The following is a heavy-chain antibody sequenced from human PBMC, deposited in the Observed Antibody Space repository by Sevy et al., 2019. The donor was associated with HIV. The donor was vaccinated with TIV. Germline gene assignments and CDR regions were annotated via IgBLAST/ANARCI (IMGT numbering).Heavy chain of an antibody. D-gene: IGHD3-10*01. CDR3: AKDFYGSGSYYYYYYGMDV. J-gene: IGHJ6*02. CDR2: ISYDGSNK. V-gene: IGHV3-30*18. Sequence: GGSLRLSCAASGFTFSSYGMHWVRQAPGKGLEWVAVISYDGSNKYYADSVKGRFTISRDNSKNPLYLQMNSLRAEDTAVYYCAKDFYGSGSYYYYYYGMDVWGQGTTVTVSS. CDR1: GFTFSSYG.